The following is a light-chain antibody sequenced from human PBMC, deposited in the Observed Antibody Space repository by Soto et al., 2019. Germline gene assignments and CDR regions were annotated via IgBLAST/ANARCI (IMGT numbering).Light chain of an antibody. V-gene: IGKV1D-12*01. J-gene: IGKJ4*01. CDR3: QQANSFPLT. CDR1: QGINNW. Sequence: DIQMTQSPSSVSASVGDRVTITCRASQGINNWLAWYQQKTGKAPKLLIYTTSSLQSGVPSRFSGSGSGTDVNLTISSRQHEDFATYYCQQANSFPLTFGGGTKVEIK. CDR2: TTS.